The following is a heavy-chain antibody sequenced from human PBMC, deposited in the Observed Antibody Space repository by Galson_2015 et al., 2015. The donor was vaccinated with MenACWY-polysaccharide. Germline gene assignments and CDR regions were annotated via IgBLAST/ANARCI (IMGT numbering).Heavy chain of an antibody. Sequence: SLRLSCAASGFTSSTYWMTWVRQAPGKGLEWVANIKQDGSEKYYVDSVKGRFTISRDNAENSLYLQMNSLRAEDTAVYYCATAPSLHVGQHWGQGTLVIVSS. V-gene: IGHV3-7*01. CDR1: GFTSSTYW. CDR3: ATAPSLHVGQH. J-gene: IGHJ1*01. D-gene: IGHD5-24*01. CDR2: IKQDGSEK.